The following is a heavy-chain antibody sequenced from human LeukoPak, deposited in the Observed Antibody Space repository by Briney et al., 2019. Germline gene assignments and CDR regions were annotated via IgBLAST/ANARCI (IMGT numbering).Heavy chain of an antibody. Sequence: GESLKISCKGSGYTFTTYWIGWVRQVPGKGLECMEIIYPGDSDTRYSPSFQGQVTISADKSISTAYLQWSSLKASDTAMYYCARLVLWYSADYWGQGTLVTVSS. CDR3: ARLVLWYSADY. J-gene: IGHJ4*02. D-gene: IGHD3-10*01. CDR1: GYTFTTYW. CDR2: IYPGDSDT. V-gene: IGHV5-51*01.